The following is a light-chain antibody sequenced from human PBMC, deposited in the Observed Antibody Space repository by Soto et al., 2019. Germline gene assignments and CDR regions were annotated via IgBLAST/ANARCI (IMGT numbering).Light chain of an antibody. CDR2: WAS. Sequence: DIVMTQSPDSLAVSLGERATINCKSSQSVLKSSNNKNCLAWYQQKPGQPPKLLIYWASTRESGVPARFSSSGSETDSTLTIGSLQAEDVAAYYCQQDYSIPLTFGPGTKVDIK. V-gene: IGKV4-1*01. CDR3: QQDYSIPLT. CDR1: QSVLKSSNNKNC. J-gene: IGKJ3*01.